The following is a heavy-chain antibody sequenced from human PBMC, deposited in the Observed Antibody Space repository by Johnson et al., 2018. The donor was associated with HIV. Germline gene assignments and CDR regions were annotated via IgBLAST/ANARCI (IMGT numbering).Heavy chain of an antibody. Sequence: VQLVESGGGLVKAGGSLRLSCAASGFTFDDYAMHWVRQAPGKGLEWVSGISWNSGSIDYADSVKGRSTISRDTSKNTLYLRMNSLRGEDTATYYCARGGHSGYDYFEAFEMWGQGTKVTVSS. V-gene: IGHV3-9*01. CDR1: GFTFDDYA. CDR3: ARGGHSGYDYFEAFEM. D-gene: IGHD5-12*01. CDR2: ISWNSGSI. J-gene: IGHJ3*02.